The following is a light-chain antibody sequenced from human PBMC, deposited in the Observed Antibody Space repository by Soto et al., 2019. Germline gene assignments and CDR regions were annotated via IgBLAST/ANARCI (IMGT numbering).Light chain of an antibody. CDR1: QSISSTH. CDR3: QQRSNWPT. V-gene: IGKV3-11*01. CDR2: GAS. J-gene: IGKJ5*01. Sequence: EIVLTQSPDTLSLSPGERATLSCRASQSISSTHLVWYQQKPGQAPSLLIYGASNRATGIPARFSGSGYGTDFTLTISSLEPEDFAVYYCQQRSNWPTFGQGTRLEIK.